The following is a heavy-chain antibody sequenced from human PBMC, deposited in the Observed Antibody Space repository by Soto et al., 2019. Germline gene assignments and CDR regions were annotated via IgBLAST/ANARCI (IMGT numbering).Heavy chain of an antibody. Sequence: QVQLVQSGAEVKKPGASVKVSCKASGYTFTSYGISWVRQAPGQGLEWMGWISAYNGNTHYAQKLQGRGTMTTDTSTSTAYMELRSLRSDDTAVYYSARDDFGYSSGQSFDYWGQGTLVTVSS. D-gene: IGHD6-19*01. CDR2: ISAYNGNT. CDR1: GYTFTSYG. J-gene: IGHJ4*02. CDR3: ARDDFGYSSGQSFDY. V-gene: IGHV1-18*01.